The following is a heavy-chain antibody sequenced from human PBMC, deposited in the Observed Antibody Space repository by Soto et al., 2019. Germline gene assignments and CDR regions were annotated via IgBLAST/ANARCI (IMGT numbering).Heavy chain of an antibody. D-gene: IGHD1-26*01. Sequence: PSETLSLTCAVYGGSFSDYYWSWIRQPPGMGLEWIGEISHSGSTHYNPALKSRVTISVDTSKTQFSLKLTSVTAADTGVYYCARGADGNREDWGQGTLVTVSS. CDR1: GGSFSDYY. V-gene: IGHV4-34*01. CDR3: ARGADGNRED. CDR2: ISHSGST. J-gene: IGHJ4*02.